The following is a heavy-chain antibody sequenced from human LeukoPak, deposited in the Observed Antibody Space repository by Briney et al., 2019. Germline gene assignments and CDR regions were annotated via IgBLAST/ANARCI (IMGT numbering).Heavy chain of an antibody. D-gene: IGHD5-24*01. CDR3: AREGDGYGYYYYYMDV. J-gene: IGHJ6*03. CDR1: GGSLRSFSYF. V-gene: IGHV4-39*07. CDR2: VSNSGSI. Sequence: SETLSLTCSVSGGSLRSFSYFWGWIRLPPGKGLEWIGSVSNSGSIYYNPSLDSRASISMDTTKNEVYLKLNYVTAADTAVYYCAREGDGYGYYYYYMDVWGKGTTVTVSS.